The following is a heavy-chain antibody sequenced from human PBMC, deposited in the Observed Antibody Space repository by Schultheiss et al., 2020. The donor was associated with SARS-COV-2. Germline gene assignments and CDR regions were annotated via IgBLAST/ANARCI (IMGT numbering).Heavy chain of an antibody. J-gene: IGHJ4*02. CDR3: ARIAGDSTSTCCSFHSDY. CDR2: IYYSGST. D-gene: IGHD2-2*01. CDR1: GGSVSSGSYY. V-gene: IGHV4-61*01. Sequence: SETLSLTCTVSGGSVSSGSYYWSWIRQPPGKGLEWIGYIYYSGSTNYNPSLKSRVTISVDTSKNQFSLELRSVTAADTAVYYCARIAGDSTSTCCSFHSDYWGRGTLVTVSS.